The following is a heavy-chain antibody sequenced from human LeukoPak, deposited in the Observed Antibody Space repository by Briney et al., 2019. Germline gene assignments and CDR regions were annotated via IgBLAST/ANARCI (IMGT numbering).Heavy chain of an antibody. V-gene: IGHV4-4*07. CDR3: ARSICRAFGF. CDR2: IYTSEST. Sequence: HPSETLSLTCTVSGGSLSSYCWSWIRQPAGKGLEWIGHIYTSESTNYNPSLKSRVAMSVNRCKHQLTMQPAAVTAADTAVCDCARSICRAFGFWGQGTLVTVSS. CDR1: GGSLSSYC. D-gene: IGHD2-21*01. J-gene: IGHJ1*01.